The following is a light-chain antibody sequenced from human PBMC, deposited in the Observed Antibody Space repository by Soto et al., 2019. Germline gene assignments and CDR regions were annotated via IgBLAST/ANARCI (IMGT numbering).Light chain of an antibody. CDR1: QSISSW. CDR3: QQYNSDSAT. V-gene: IGKV1-5*03. Sequence: DIQMTQSPSTLSASVGDRVTITCRASQSISSWLAWYQQKPGKAPKLLIYKASSLESGVPSRFSGSGSGTEFTLTISSLQPDDLATYYCQQYNSDSATFGQGTKVEMK. J-gene: IGKJ1*01. CDR2: KAS.